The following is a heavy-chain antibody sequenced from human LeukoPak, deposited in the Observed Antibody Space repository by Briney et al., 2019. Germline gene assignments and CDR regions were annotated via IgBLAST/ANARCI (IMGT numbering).Heavy chain of an antibody. CDR3: AKLYGDYDYFGY. J-gene: IGHJ4*02. D-gene: IGHD4-17*01. V-gene: IGHV3-30*18. Sequence: GGSLRLSCAASGFTFSSYGMHWVRQAPGKGLEWVAVISYDGSNKYYADSVKGRFTISRDNSKNTLYLQMNSLRAEGTAVYYCAKLYGDYDYFGYWGEGPLVTVSS. CDR1: GFTFSSYG. CDR2: ISYDGSNK.